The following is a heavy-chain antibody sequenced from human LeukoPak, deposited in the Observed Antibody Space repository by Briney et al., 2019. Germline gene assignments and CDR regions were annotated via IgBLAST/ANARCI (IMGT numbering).Heavy chain of an antibody. D-gene: IGHD4/OR15-4a*01. J-gene: IGHJ4*02. V-gene: IGHV4-59*01. CDR3: ARGYGGNTQFDY. CDR2: IYYSGST. CDR1: GGSFSGYY. Sequence: SETLSLTCAVYGGSFSGYYWSSIRQPPGKGLEWIGYIYYSGSTNYNPSLKSRVTISVDTSKNQFSLKLSSVTAADTAVYYCARGYGGNTQFDYWGQGTLVTVSS.